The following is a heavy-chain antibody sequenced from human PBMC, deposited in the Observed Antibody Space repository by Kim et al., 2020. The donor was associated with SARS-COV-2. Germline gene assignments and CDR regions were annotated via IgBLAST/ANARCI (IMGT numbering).Heavy chain of an antibody. J-gene: IGHJ5*02. V-gene: IGHV5-10-1*01. D-gene: IGHD6-13*01. Sequence: NYSPSFQGHVTISADKSISTAYLQWSSLKASDTAMYYCARQYVAAAPGDPWGQGTLVTVSS. CDR3: ARQYVAAAPGDP.